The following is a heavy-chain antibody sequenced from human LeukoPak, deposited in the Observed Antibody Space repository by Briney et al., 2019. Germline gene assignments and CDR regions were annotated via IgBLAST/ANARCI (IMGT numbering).Heavy chain of an antibody. D-gene: IGHD3-16*01. CDR2: ISWNSGSI. Sequence: GGSLRLSCAASGFTFDDYAMHWVRQAPGKGLEWVSGISWNSGSIGYADSVKGRFTISRDNAKNSLYLQMNSLRAEDTALYYWEKDSGGEQITPRDYGAQETLVPVSS. J-gene: IGHJ4*02. V-gene: IGHV3-9*01. CDR3: EKDSGGEQITPRDY. CDR1: GFTFDDYA.